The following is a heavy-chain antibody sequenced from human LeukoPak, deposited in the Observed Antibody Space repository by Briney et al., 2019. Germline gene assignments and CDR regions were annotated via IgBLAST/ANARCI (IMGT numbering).Heavy chain of an antibody. Sequence: GGSLRLSCAASGFTVSSNYMSWVRQAPGKGLEWVAVMYSAGHTYYAGSVRGRFTISRDTSTNTLSLQMNSLRAEDTAEYYCARARCDTCGYGFWGQGTLVTVSS. V-gene: IGHV3-66*02. CDR1: GFTVSSNY. CDR2: MYSAGHT. D-gene: IGHD3-22*01. J-gene: IGHJ4*02. CDR3: ARARCDTCGYGF.